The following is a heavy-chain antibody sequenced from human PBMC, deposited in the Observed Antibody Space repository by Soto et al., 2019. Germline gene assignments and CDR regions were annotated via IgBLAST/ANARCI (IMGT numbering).Heavy chain of an antibody. D-gene: IGHD3-10*01. J-gene: IGHJ6*02. V-gene: IGHV4-59*07. Sequence: TLSLTCSVSVGSISRYYWSWIRQPPGKGLEWIGYAYYSGDTGYNPSLQSRVTMAVDTSKNQVSLKLTSVTAADTAVYYCARASYYYGSVSYYPYYYYDRDVWCQGTTVTVSS. CDR3: ARASYYYGSVSYYPYYYYDRDV. CDR2: AYYSGDT. CDR1: VGSISRYY.